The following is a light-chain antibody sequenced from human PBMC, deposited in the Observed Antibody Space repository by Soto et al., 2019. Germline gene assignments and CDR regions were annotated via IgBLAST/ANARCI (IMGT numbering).Light chain of an antibody. V-gene: IGLV2-14*03. J-gene: IGLJ1*01. Sequence: QSVLTQPASVSGAPGQSITISCTGTSNDVGGHKYVSWYQQRPGTAPKLIMFEVNNRPSGVSDRFSGSRSANTASLTISGLQAQDEADYYCSSYSSNSILSYVFGTGTKVTVL. CDR1: SNDVGGHKY. CDR2: EVN. CDR3: SSYSSNSILSYV.